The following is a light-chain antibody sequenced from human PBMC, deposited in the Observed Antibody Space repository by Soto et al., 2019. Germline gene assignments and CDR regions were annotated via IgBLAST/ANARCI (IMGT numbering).Light chain of an antibody. CDR2: GAS. Sequence: EIVITQSPATLSVSPGERATISCRASRSISNNLTWYRQRPGQAPRRLIYGASTRAAGVPARFSGSGSGTEFTLTISSLQSEDFAVYHCQQYDDWPPITFGQGTRLEI. V-gene: IGKV3-15*01. CDR1: RSISNN. J-gene: IGKJ5*01. CDR3: QQYDDWPPIT.